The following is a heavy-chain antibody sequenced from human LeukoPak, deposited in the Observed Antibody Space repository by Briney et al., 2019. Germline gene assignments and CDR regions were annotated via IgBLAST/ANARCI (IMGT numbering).Heavy chain of an antibody. J-gene: IGHJ4*02. CDR3: VKDPHSSGRYYFDY. D-gene: IGHD6-19*01. CDR1: GFTFSNYA. V-gene: IGHV3-64*05. Sequence: PGGSLRLSCSVSGFTFSNYAMHWVRQAPGKGLEYVSGISSNGGRTYYADSEKGRFTISRDNSKNTMYVQMSTLRVEDTAVYYCVKDPHSSGRYYFDYWGQGTLVTVSS. CDR2: ISSNGGRT.